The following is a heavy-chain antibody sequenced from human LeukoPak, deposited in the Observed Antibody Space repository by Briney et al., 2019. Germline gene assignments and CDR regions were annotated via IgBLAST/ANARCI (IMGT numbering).Heavy chain of an antibody. CDR2: INHSGST. D-gene: IGHD6-19*01. CDR1: GGSFSGYY. Sequence: SETLSLTCAVYGGSFSGYYWSWIRQPPGKGLEWIGEINHSGSTNYNPSLKSRVTISVDTSKNQFSLKLSSVTAADTAVYYCARPQEQWLDSSYYFDYWGQGTLVTVSS. J-gene: IGHJ4*02. CDR3: ARPQEQWLDSSYYFDY. V-gene: IGHV4-34*01.